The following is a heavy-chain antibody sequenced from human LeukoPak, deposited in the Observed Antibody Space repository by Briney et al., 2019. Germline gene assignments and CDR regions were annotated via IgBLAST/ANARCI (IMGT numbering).Heavy chain of an antibody. CDR2: ISSSSSYI. Sequence: PGGSLRLSCAASGFTFSNYWMNWVRQAPGKGLEWVSYISSSSSYIYYADSVKGRFTISRDNGKNSLYLQMNSLRAEDTAVYYCARGRPIDYWGQGTLVTVSS. CDR1: GFTFSNYW. V-gene: IGHV3-21*01. CDR3: ARGRPIDY. J-gene: IGHJ4*02.